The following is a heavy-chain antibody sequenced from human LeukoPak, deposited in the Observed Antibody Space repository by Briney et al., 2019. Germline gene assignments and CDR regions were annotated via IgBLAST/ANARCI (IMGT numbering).Heavy chain of an antibody. V-gene: IGHV3-7*01. D-gene: IGHD3-3*01. J-gene: IGHJ4*02. CDR2: IKQDGSEK. CDR3: ARVYDFWSGYYYFDY. Sequence: GGSLRLSCAASGFTFSSYAMSWVRQAPGKGLEWVANIKQDGSEKYYVDSVKGRFTISRDNAKNSLYLQMNSLRAEDTAVYYCARVYDFWSGYYYFDYWGQGTLVTVSS. CDR1: GFTFSSYA.